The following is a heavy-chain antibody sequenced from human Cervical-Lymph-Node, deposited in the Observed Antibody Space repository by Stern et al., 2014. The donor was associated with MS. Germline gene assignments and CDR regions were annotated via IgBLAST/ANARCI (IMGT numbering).Heavy chain of an antibody. CDR1: GDTFSINS. V-gene: IGHV1-69*01. Sequence: VQLVQSGAEVKKPGSSVRVSCKASGDTFSINSFSWVRQAPGKGLQWVGVINPMVNTPNYARPFSGRATITADESTSTVFLELNSLRSDDTGVYFCARDQGGIAADWGQGTLVTVSS. CDR3: ARDQGGIAAD. CDR2: INPMVNTP. J-gene: IGHJ4*02. D-gene: IGHD6-13*01.